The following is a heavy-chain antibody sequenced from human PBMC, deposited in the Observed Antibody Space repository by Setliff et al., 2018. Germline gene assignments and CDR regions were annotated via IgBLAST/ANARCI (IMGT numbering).Heavy chain of an antibody. J-gene: IGHJ3*02. V-gene: IGHV4-34*01. CDR2: INHSGST. CDR1: GGSFRGNY. D-gene: IGHD3-22*01. Sequence: SETLSLTCAVYGGSFRGNYWSWIRQPPGKGLEWIGEINHSGSTNHNPSLKSRVTISVDTSKNQFSLNLSSVTAADTAMYYCARDYYDSRGSYAFDIWGQGTVVTVSS. CDR3: ARDYYDSRGSYAFDI.